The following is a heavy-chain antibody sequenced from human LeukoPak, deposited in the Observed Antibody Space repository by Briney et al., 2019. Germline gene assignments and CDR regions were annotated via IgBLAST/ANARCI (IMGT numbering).Heavy chain of an antibody. J-gene: IGHJ6*02. CDR1: VGSISSGNW. D-gene: IGHD2-2*02. CDR3: ATAPILRGEAGEQYKYGMDV. CDR2: VYHNGTP. Sequence: SGTLSLTCAVSVGSISSGNWWSWVRQSPGKGLEWIGEVYHNGTPNYNPSLKSRVTISADTFKNHFSLKLASVTAADTAVYYCATAPILRGEAGEQYKYGMDVWGQGTTVIVSS. V-gene: IGHV4-4*02.